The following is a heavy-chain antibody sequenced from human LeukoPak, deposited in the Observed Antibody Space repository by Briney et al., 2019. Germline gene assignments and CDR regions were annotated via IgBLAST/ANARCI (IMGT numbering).Heavy chain of an antibody. J-gene: IGHJ1*01. CDR3: ARAVEPKRFAEYFQH. CDR1: GYTFTSYD. D-gene: IGHD4-23*01. Sequence: GASVKVSCKASGYTFTSYDINWVRQATGQGLEWMGWMNPNSGNTGYAQKFQGRVTITRNTSISTAYMELSSLRSEDTAVYYCARAVEPKRFAEYFQHWGQGTLVTVSS. V-gene: IGHV1-8*03. CDR2: MNPNSGNT.